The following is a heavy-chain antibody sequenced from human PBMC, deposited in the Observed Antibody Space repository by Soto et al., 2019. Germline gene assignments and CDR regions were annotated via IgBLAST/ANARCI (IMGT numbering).Heavy chain of an antibody. CDR2: IYYSGST. J-gene: IGHJ6*02. V-gene: IGHV4-31*03. D-gene: IGHD3-16*01. CDR1: GGFISSGGYY. CDR3: ARESWADDDWEEYYGMHA. Sequence: QVQLQESGPGLVKPSQTLSLTCPVSGGFISSGGYYWSWIRQHPGKGLEWIGDIYYSGSTYYNPSLKSRVTRPEDPSNSHFSLQLSLVTAGDTAVYSCARESWADDDWEEYYGMHAWGQGTTVTVSS.